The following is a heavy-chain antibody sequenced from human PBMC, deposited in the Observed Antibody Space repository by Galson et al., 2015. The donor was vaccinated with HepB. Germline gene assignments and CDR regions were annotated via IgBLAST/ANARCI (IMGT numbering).Heavy chain of an antibody. Sequence: SVKVSCKVSGGTLSSYVITWVRQAPGQGLEWMGGIIPIFDTTNYGQKFQDRVTITADESSSTVYMEMTSLTTGDTAIYYCAKEVAEIGIDHWGQGTLVTVSS. CDR1: GGTLSSYV. D-gene: IGHD5-12*01. V-gene: IGHV1-69*13. CDR2: IIPIFDTT. CDR3: AKEVAEIGIDH. J-gene: IGHJ4*02.